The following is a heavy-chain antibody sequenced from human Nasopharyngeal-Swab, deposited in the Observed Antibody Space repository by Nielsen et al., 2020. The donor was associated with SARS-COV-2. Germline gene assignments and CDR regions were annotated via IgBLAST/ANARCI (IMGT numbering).Heavy chain of an antibody. CDR1: GYTFTGYY. J-gene: IGHJ5*02. V-gene: IGHV1-2*06. CDR3: VGEPDSSGWYATSNWFDP. Sequence: ASVKVSCKASGYTFTGYYMHWVRQAPGQGLEWMGRINPNSGGTNYAQKFQGRVTMTRDTSISTAYMELSRLRSDDTAVYYCVGEPDSSGWYATSNWFDPWGQGTLVTVSS. D-gene: IGHD6-19*01. CDR2: INPNSGGT.